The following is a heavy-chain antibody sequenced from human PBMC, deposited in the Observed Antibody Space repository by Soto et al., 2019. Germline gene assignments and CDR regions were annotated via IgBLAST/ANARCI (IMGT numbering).Heavy chain of an antibody. D-gene: IGHD3-3*01. J-gene: IGHJ6*02. Sequence: PGGSLRLSCAASGFTFSSYSMNWVRQAPGKGLEWVSYISSSSSTIYYADSVKGRFTISRDNAKNSLYLQMNSLRDEDTAVYYCAGVFVYYDFWSGYFPSVYYYYYGMDVWGQGTTVTVSS. V-gene: IGHV3-48*02. CDR2: ISSSSSTI. CDR3: AGVFVYYDFWSGYFPSVYYYYYGMDV. CDR1: GFTFSSYS.